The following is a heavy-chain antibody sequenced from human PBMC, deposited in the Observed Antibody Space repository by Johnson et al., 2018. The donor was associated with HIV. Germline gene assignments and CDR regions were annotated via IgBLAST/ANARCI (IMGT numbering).Heavy chain of an antibody. CDR3: AKVGAAAGTVGADAFDI. D-gene: IGHD6-13*01. J-gene: IGHJ3*02. Sequence: QVQLVESGGGVVQPGRSLRLSCAASGFTFSSYAMHWVRQAPGKGLEWVAVISYDGSNKYYADSVKGRFTISRDNSKNTLYLRMNSLRAEDTAVYYCAKVGAAAGTVGADAFDIWGQGTMVTVSS. CDR1: GFTFSSYA. CDR2: ISYDGSNK. V-gene: IGHV3-30*04.